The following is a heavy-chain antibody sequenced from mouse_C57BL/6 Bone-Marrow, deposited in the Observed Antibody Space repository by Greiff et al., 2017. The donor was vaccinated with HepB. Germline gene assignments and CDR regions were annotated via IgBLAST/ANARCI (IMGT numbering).Heavy chain of an antibody. D-gene: IGHD2-1*01. CDR1: GYTFTDYE. J-gene: IGHJ3*01. V-gene: IGHV1-15*01. CDR2: IDPETGGT. CDR3: TRPSPILLPFAY. Sequence: VQLQQSGAELVRPGASVTLSCKASGYTFTDYEMHWVKQTPVHGLEWIGAIDPETGGTAYNQKFKGKAILTADKSSSTAYMELRSLTSEDSAVYYCTRPSPILLPFAYWGQGTLVTVSA.